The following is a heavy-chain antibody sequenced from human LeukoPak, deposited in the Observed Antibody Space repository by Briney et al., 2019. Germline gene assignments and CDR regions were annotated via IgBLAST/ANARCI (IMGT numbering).Heavy chain of an antibody. CDR2: FYGTMSP. D-gene: IGHD3-10*01. CDR1: GVSINLYY. J-gene: IGHJ4*02. V-gene: IGHV4-59*01. Sequence: SETLSLTCTVSGVSINLYYWSWIRQPPGKGWEWMCYFYGTMSPKYNPSLARRVTISVDMSRKKFSLNSSSVTTADTAVYYCARGRGSLNYWGQGTLATVSS. CDR3: ARGRGSLNY.